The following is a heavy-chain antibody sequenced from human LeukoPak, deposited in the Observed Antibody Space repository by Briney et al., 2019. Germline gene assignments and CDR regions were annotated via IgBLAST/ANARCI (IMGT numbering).Heavy chain of an antibody. D-gene: IGHD3-16*02. CDR2: ITRSSRII. J-gene: IGHJ4*02. CDR1: GFTFSNFE. CDR3: ARGSTFGGVISDF. Sequence: GGSLRLSCAASGFTFSNFEMNWVRQIPGKGLEWLSFITRSSRIIYYADSVKGRFTISRDNANNSLHLQMNSLRVEDTGIYFCARGSTFGGVISDFWGQGTLVTVSS. V-gene: IGHV3-48*03.